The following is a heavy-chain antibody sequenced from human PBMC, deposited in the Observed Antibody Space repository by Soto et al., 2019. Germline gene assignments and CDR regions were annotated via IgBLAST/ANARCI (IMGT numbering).Heavy chain of an antibody. CDR1: GVSINSGTYY. Sequence: VQLRESGPGLVKPSQTLSLTCNVSGVSINSGTYYWSWIRQPPGKGLEWIGYISYSGSTYYNPSLKSRVSISEDTSTTQFSLKLSSVTATDTAVYYCARHSTSSYWYFGLWGRGTLVTVSS. J-gene: IGHJ2*01. D-gene: IGHD6-6*01. CDR3: ARHSTSSYWYFGL. CDR2: ISYSGST. V-gene: IGHV4-30-4*01.